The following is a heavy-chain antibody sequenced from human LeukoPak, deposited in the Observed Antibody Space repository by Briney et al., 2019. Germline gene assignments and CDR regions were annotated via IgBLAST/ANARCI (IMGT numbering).Heavy chain of an antibody. D-gene: IGHD6-19*01. Sequence: GSLRLSCAASGFTFSSYWMSWVRQAPGKGLEWGANIKQDGSEKYYVDSVKGRFTISRDNAKNSLYLQMNSLRAEDTAVYYCASFSSGWYGDAFDIWGQGTMVTVSS. V-gene: IGHV3-7*05. CDR2: IKQDGSEK. J-gene: IGHJ3*02. CDR3: ASFSSGWYGDAFDI. CDR1: GFTFSSYW.